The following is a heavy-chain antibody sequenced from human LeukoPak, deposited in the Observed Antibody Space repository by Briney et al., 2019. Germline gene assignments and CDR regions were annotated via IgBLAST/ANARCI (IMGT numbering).Heavy chain of an antibody. CDR2: IGGGPV. CDR3: AKDSFSHNGIYDAVDL. CDR1: GLTFSNYA. Sequence: GGSLRLSCAASGLTFSNYAMTWVRQAPGKGLEWVSTIGGGPVYYADSVKGRFTISRDDAKSTVFLQMQSLRAEDTAIYYCAKDSFSHNGIYDAVDLWGQGTMVTVSS. J-gene: IGHJ3*01. D-gene: IGHD2-8*01. V-gene: IGHV3-23*01.